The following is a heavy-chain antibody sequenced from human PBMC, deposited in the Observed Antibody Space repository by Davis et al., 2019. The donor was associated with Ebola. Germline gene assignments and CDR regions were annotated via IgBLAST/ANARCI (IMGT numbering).Heavy chain of an antibody. V-gene: IGHV3-74*01. J-gene: IGHJ4*02. D-gene: IGHD3-10*01. CDR1: GFTFSTYW. CDR2: IYTDGSST. Sequence: GESLKISCAASGFTFSTYWMHWVRQAPGKGLVWVSRIYTDGSSTSYADSVKGRFTISRDNAENTLYLQMNSLRAEDTAAYYCARDAGSGSFPIDYWGQGTLVTVSS. CDR3: ARDAGSGSFPIDY.